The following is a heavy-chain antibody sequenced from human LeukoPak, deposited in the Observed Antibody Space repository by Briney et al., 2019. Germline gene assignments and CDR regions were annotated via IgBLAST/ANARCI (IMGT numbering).Heavy chain of an antibody. CDR1: GGSISYYY. V-gene: IGHV4-59*01. J-gene: IGHJ4*02. CDR3: ARGFAAAGFDY. CDR2: VYYSGTT. Sequence: SETLSLTCTVSGGSISYYYWSWIRQSPGKGLEWIGYVYYSGTTNYNPSLKSRVTISVDTSKNQFSLQLRSVTAADTAVYYCARGFAAAGFDYWGQGTLVTVSP. D-gene: IGHD6-13*01.